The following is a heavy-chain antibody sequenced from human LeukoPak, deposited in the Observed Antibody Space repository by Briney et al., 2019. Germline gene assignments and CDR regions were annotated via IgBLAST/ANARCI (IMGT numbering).Heavy chain of an antibody. CDR1: GFTFSSYA. J-gene: IGHJ4*02. D-gene: IGHD3-22*01. V-gene: IGHV3-64*01. CDR3: ARIGYDSSGYTDY. Sequence: GGSLRLSCAASGFTFSSYAMHWVRQAPGKGLEYASAISSNGGSTYYANSVKGRFTISRDNSKNTLYLQMGSLRAEDMAVYYCARIGYDSSGYTDYWGQGTLVTVSS. CDR2: ISSNGGST.